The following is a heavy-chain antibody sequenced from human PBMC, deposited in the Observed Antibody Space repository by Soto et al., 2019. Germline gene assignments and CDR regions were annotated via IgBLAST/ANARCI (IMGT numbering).Heavy chain of an antibody. CDR3: AAYNSTLGTFDI. V-gene: IGHV4-4*07. CDR1: GGSLNSYY. J-gene: IGHJ3*02. Sequence: SETLSLTCTVSGGSLNSYYWTWIRQPAGKGLEWIGRIFTSGSTNYNPSLKSRVTMSVDTSKNQFSLKLSSVTAADTAVYYCAAYNSTLGTFDIWGQGTMVTVS. D-gene: IGHD6-13*01. CDR2: IFTSGST.